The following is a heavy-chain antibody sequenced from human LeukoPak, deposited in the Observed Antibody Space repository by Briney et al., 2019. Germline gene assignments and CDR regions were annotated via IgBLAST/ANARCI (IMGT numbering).Heavy chain of an antibody. CDR2: IYYSGST. CDR1: GGSISSYY. Sequence: PSETLSLICTVSGGSISSYYWSWIRQPPGKGLEWIGYIYYSGSTNYNPSLKSRVTISVDTSKNQFSLKLSSVTAADTAVYYCARESVEYGFWSGANWFDPWGQGTLVTVSS. J-gene: IGHJ5*02. D-gene: IGHD3-3*01. CDR3: ARESVEYGFWSGANWFDP. V-gene: IGHV4-59*01.